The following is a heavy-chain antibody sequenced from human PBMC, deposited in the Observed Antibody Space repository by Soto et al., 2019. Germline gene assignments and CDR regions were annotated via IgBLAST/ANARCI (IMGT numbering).Heavy chain of an antibody. V-gene: IGHV3-64D*06. J-gene: IGHJ4*02. Sequence: GGSLRLSCSASGFTFSSYAMHWVRQAPGKGLEYVTSISTKGGSTHYAEYVKGRFTISRDNSKNTQYLQMSSLRAYDTAVYYCVKGEYYYDSSGYYPFDYWGQGT. CDR1: GFTFSSYA. CDR2: ISTKGGST. CDR3: VKGEYYYDSSGYYPFDY. D-gene: IGHD3-22*01.